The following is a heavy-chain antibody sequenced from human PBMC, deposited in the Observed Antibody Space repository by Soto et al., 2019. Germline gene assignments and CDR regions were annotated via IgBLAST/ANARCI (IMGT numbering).Heavy chain of an antibody. D-gene: IGHD1-1*01. V-gene: IGHV4-39*01. CDR1: GGSIRSAFYY. Sequence: QLQLLESGPGLVKSSETLSLTCTVSGGSIRSAFYYWGWLRQPPGQGLEWIGNIYYHGDTYYNPFIQSGVSISVDTSRNQISLRLSYVTAGDTAVYYCARLTLDGTRYFDYWGQGAVGTVSS. CDR3: ARLTLDGTRYFDY. CDR2: IYYHGDT. J-gene: IGHJ4*02.